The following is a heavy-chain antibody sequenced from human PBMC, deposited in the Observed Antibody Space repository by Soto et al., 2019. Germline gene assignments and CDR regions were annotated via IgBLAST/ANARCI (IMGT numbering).Heavy chain of an antibody. J-gene: IGHJ4*02. CDR1: GFSLSDYW. CDR2: IKPDGSDR. Sequence: EVQLVESGGGLVQPGGSLRLSFAASGFSLSDYWMNWVRQAPGMGLEWVAIIKPDGSDRYYVASVKGRFTILRDNAKNSLYLQMSSLRVDDTALYSCTRGRGWLQDYWGQGTLVTVSS. D-gene: IGHD6-19*01. CDR3: TRGRGWLQDY. V-gene: IGHV3-7*01.